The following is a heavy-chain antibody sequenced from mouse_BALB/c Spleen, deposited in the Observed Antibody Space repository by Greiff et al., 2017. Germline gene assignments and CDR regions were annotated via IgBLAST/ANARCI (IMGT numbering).Heavy chain of an antibody. CDR1: GFTFSSYG. V-gene: IGHV5-6-3*01. D-gene: IGHD1-1*01. J-gene: IGHJ2*01. CDR3: AREGYGSLDY. Sequence: VQGVESGGGLVQPGGSLKLSCTASGFTFSSYGMSWVRQTPDKRLELVATINSNGGSTYYPDSVKGRFTISRDNAKNTLYLQMSSLKSEDTAMYYCAREGYGSLDYWGQGTTLTVSS. CDR2: INSNGGST.